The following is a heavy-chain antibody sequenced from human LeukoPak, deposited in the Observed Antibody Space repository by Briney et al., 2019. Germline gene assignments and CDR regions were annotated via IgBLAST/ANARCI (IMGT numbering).Heavy chain of an antibody. J-gene: IGHJ4*02. D-gene: IGHD6-6*01. V-gene: IGHV3-23*01. CDR2: ISASGSST. CDR1: GFTFSSYA. Sequence: AGGSLRLSCAASGFTFSSYAMSWVRQAPGKGLEWVSTISASGSSTDYADSVKGRFTISRDSSKNTLYLQMNSLRAEDTAVYYCAKFPSSSSRAYFDYWGQGTLVTVSS. CDR3: AKFPSSSSRAYFDY.